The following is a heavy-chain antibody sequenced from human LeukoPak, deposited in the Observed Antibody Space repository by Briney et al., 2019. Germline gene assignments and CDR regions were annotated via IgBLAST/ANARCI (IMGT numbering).Heavy chain of an antibody. Sequence: PGRSLRLSCAASGFTVSSNYMSWVRQAPGKGLEWVSVIYSGGSTYYADSVKGRFTISRDNSKNTLYLQMNSLRAEDTAVYYCANYQDYGGNSGGNYWGQGTLVTVSS. J-gene: IGHJ4*02. D-gene: IGHD4-23*01. CDR3: ANYQDYGGNSGGNY. CDR2: IYSGGST. CDR1: GFTVSSNY. V-gene: IGHV3-53*01.